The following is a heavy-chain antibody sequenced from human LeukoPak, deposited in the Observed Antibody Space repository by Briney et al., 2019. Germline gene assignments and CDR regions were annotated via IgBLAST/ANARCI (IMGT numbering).Heavy chain of an antibody. CDR2: ISYDGSNK. Sequence: GGSLRLSCAASGFTFSSYGMSWVRQAPGKGLEWVAVISYDGSNKYYADSVKGRFSISRDNSKNTLYLQMNSLRAEGTAVYYCANLLRWEPYWGQGTLVTVSS. V-gene: IGHV3-30*18. CDR3: ANLLRWEPY. CDR1: GFTFSSYG. D-gene: IGHD4-23*01. J-gene: IGHJ4*02.